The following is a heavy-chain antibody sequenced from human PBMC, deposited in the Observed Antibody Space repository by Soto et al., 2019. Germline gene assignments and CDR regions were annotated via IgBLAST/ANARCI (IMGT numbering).Heavy chain of an antibody. CDR1: GYTLTELS. CDR3: ATGSYNWNAGGFDP. V-gene: IGHV1-24*01. D-gene: IGHD1-1*01. Sequence: QVQLVQSGAEVKKPGASVKVSCKVSGYTLTELSMHWVRQAPGKGLEWMGGFDPEDGETSYAQKFQGRVPMTEDTSTDTAYMELSSLRSEDTAVYFCATGSYNWNAGGFDPWGQGTLVTVSS. J-gene: IGHJ5*02. CDR2: FDPEDGET.